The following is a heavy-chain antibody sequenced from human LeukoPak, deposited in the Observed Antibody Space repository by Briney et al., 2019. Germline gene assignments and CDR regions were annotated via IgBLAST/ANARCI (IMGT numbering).Heavy chain of an antibody. Sequence: SETLSLTCTVSGGSISSYYWSWIRQPPGKGLEWIGYIYYSGSTNYNPSLKSRVTISVDTSKNQFSLKLSSVTAADTAVYYCARSPRIAVAGPNWFDPWGQGTLVTVSS. V-gene: IGHV4-59*08. CDR3: ARSPRIAVAGPNWFDP. D-gene: IGHD6-19*01. J-gene: IGHJ5*02. CDR1: GGSISSYY. CDR2: IYYSGST.